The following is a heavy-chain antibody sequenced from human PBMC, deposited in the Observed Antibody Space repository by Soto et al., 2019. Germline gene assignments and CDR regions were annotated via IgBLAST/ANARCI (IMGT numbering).Heavy chain of an antibody. CDR1: GGSITSNW. Sequence: QVQLQESGPGLVNPSGTLSLTCAVSGGSITSNWWSWVRQPPGKGLEWIGEIHHSGSFNYNPSLRSRVTISLAKSKNQLSLNLPSVTAADTAVRYCVSDVWCRFDPWGQGTLFTVSS. J-gene: IGHJ5*02. CDR3: VSDVWCRFDP. D-gene: IGHD2-8*02. V-gene: IGHV4-4*02. CDR2: IHHSGSF.